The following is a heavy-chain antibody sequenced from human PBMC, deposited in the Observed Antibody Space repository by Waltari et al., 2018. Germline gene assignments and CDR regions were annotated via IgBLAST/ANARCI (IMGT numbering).Heavy chain of an antibody. D-gene: IGHD6-6*01. CDR2: IYPGDSET. J-gene: IGHJ4*02. Sequence: EVQLVQSGAEVKTPGESLKISCQGSGYSFTSFWIGWVGQMTGKGLEWMGIIYPGDSETSDSPSFQGQVTISADKSISTAYRQWSSLKASDTAMYYCARGSTFFDYWGQGTLVTVSS. V-gene: IGHV5-51*01. CDR1: GYSFTSFW. CDR3: ARGSTFFDY.